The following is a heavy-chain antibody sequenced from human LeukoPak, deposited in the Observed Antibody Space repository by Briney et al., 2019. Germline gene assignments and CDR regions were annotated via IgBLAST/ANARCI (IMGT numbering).Heavy chain of an antibody. V-gene: IGHV1-46*01. D-gene: IGHD3-22*01. CDR3: ARATQQWFFFDY. Sequence: ASVKVSCKASGYTFTNYYIHWVRQAPGQGLEWMGIVNPSNGATSFAQKFQGRVTLTRDTSTSTDYMELSSLRSEDTAMYYCARATQQWFFFDYWGQGTLVTVSS. CDR2: VNPSNGAT. CDR1: GYTFTNYY. J-gene: IGHJ4*02.